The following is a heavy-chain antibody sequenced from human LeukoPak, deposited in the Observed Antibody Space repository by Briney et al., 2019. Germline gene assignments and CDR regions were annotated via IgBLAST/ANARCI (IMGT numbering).Heavy chain of an antibody. D-gene: IGHD2-15*01. CDR1: GFTFSSYS. J-gene: IGHJ4*02. CDR3: ARVYCSGGSCYPYFDY. V-gene: IGHV3-48*01. Sequence: GGSLRLSCAASGFTFSSYSMNWVRQAPGKGLEGVSYISSSSSTKYYADSVKGRFTISRDNAKNSLYLQMNSLRAEDTAVYYCARVYCSGGSCYPYFDYWGQGTLVTVSS. CDR2: ISSSSSTK.